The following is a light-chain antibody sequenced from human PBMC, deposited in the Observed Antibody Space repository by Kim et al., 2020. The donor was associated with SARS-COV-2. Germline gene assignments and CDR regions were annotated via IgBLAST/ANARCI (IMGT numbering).Light chain of an antibody. J-gene: IGKJ2*03. V-gene: IGKV3-11*01. CDR3: QQRSKWPPES. CDR2: DAS. CDR1: QSVSSY. Sequence: LSPGERATLSCRASQSVSSYLAWYQQKPGQAPRLLIYDASNRATGIPARFSGSGSGTDFTLTISSLEPEDFAVYYCQQRSKWPPESFGQGTKLEI.